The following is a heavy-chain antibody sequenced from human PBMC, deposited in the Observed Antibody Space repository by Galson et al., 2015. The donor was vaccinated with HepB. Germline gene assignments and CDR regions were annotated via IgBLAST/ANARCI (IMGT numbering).Heavy chain of an antibody. D-gene: IGHD6-19*01. J-gene: IGHJ2*01. V-gene: IGHV2-5*02. Sequence: PALVKPTQTLTLTCTFSGFSLSTSGVGVGWIRQPPGKALEWLALIYWDDDKRYSPSLKSRLTITKDTSKNQVVLTMTNMDPVDTATYYCAHVYSSGWYVGFTYWYFDLWGRGTLVTVSS. CDR3: AHVYSSGWYVGFTYWYFDL. CDR2: IYWDDDK. CDR1: GFSLSTSGVG.